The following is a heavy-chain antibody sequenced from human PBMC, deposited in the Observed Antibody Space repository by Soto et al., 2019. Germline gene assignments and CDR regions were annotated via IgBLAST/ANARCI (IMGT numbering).Heavy chain of an antibody. D-gene: IGHD3-16*02. J-gene: IGHJ6*02. CDR1: GFTFSSYS. CDR3: ARAPIVFAKKYYYGMDV. CDR2: ISSSSSYI. V-gene: IGHV3-21*01. Sequence: EVQLVESGGGLVKPGGSLRLSCAASGFTFSSYSMNWVRQAPGKGLEWVSSISSSSSYIYYADSVKGRFTISRDNAKNSLYLQMNRLRAEDTAVYYCARAPIVFAKKYYYGMDVWGQGTTVTVSS.